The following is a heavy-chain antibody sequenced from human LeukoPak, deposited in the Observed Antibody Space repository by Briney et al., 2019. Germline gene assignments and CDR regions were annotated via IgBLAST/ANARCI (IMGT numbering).Heavy chain of an antibody. CDR1: GFTFNDYA. J-gene: IGHJ4*02. Sequence: MAGGSLRLSCAASGFTFNDYAMHWVRQAPGKGLEWVSSILNSSYIYYSDSVKGRFTISRDNTKNSLYLQMDSLRAEDTAVYYCARDRGYSGYAHGYWGQGTLVTVSS. V-gene: IGHV3-69-1*01. CDR3: ARDRGYSGYAHGY. D-gene: IGHD5-12*01. CDR2: ILNSSYI.